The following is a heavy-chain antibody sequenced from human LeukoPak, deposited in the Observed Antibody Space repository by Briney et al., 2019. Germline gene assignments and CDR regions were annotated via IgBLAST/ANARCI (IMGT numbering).Heavy chain of an antibody. CDR3: ARAPRIAALTGYFDY. CDR1: GGSFSGYY. J-gene: IGHJ4*02. CDR2: INHSGST. D-gene: IGHD6-6*01. V-gene: IGHV4-34*01. Sequence: MTSETLSLTCAVCGGSFSGYYWSWIRQPPGKGLEWIGEINHSGSTNYNPSLKSRVTISVDTSKNQFSLKLSSVTAADTAVYYCARAPRIAALTGYFDYWGQGTLVTVSP.